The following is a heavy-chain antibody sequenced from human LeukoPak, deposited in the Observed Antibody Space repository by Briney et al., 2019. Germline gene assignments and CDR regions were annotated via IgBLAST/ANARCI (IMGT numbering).Heavy chain of an antibody. CDR1: GGSISSSSYY. V-gene: IGHV3-7*01. J-gene: IGHJ4*02. Sequence: ETLSLTCTVSGGSISSSSYYWGWIRQPPGKGLEWVATIKPDGRDKYYVDSVKGRFTMSRDNGKNSVYLQMNGLRAEDTAVYYCASWEASTNYWGQGTLVTVSS. D-gene: IGHD1-26*01. CDR3: ASWEASTNY. CDR2: IKPDGRDK.